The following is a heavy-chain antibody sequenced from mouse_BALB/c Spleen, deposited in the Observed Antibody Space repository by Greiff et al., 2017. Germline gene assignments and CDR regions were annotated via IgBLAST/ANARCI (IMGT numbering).Heavy chain of an antibody. Sequence: EVQLQQSGPELVKPRASVKMSCKASGYTFTSYVMHWVKQKPGQGLEWIGYINPYNDGTKYNEKFKGKATLTSDKSSSTAYMELSSLTSEDSAVYYCAKVDYDVGAWFAYWGQGTLVTVSA. CDR2: INPYNDGT. CDR1: GYTFTSYV. J-gene: IGHJ3*01. CDR3: AKVDYDVGAWFAY. V-gene: IGHV1-14*01. D-gene: IGHD2-4*01.